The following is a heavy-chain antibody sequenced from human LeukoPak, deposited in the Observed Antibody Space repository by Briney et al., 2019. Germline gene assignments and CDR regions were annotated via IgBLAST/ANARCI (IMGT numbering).Heavy chain of an antibody. Sequence: SETLSLTCTVSGGSIRSYYWSWVRQSPGKGLEWIGYIYYSGSTNYNPSLKSRVTISVDTSKNQFSLKLSSVTAADTAVYYCARDRRGYYGSGSYYKLPWFDPWGQGTLVTVSS. CDR2: IYYSGST. D-gene: IGHD3-10*01. V-gene: IGHV4-59*12. CDR3: ARDRRGYYGSGSYYKLPWFDP. J-gene: IGHJ5*02. CDR1: GGSIRSYY.